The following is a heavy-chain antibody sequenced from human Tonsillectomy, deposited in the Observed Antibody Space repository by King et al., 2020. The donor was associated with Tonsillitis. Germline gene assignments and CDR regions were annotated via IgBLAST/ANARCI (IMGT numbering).Heavy chain of an antibody. Sequence: QLVQSGGGVVQPGRSLRLSCAASGFTFSSYAMHWVRQAPGKGLEWVAVISYDGSNKYYADSVKGRFTISRDNSKNTLYLQMNSLGAEDTAVYYCARAGGYCSGGSCYHRGLDYWGQGTLVTVSS. J-gene: IGHJ4*02. CDR2: ISYDGSNK. CDR1: GFTFSSYA. CDR3: ARAGGYCSGGSCYHRGLDY. D-gene: IGHD2-15*01. V-gene: IGHV3-30-3*01.